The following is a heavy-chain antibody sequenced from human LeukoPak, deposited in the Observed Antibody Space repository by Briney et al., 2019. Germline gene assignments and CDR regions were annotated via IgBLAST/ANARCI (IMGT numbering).Heavy chain of an antibody. D-gene: IGHD3-22*01. CDR3: ARARSGYYYDY. CDR1: GFTFSDFW. Sequence: GGSLRLSCAAPGFTFSDFWMGWVRQAPGKGLEWVANIKKDGSGKYYLDSMKGRFTISKDNAKNSLYLQINTLRADDTAVYYCARARSGYYYDYWGQGTLVTVSS. J-gene: IGHJ4*02. V-gene: IGHV3-7*04. CDR2: IKKDGSGK.